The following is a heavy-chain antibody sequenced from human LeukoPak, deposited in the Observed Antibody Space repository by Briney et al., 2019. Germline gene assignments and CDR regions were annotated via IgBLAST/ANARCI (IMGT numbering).Heavy chain of an antibody. D-gene: IGHD1-14*01. CDR1: GYTFTSYD. V-gene: IGHV1-8*01. CDR2: MNPNRATT. CDR3: ARTGPISPPY. Sequence: ASVKVSCKASGYTFTSYDINWVRQATGQGLEWMGWMNPNRATTEYAQKFQGRVTMTWNTSISTAYMELSSLGSEDTAVYYCARTGPISPPYWGQGTLVTVSS. J-gene: IGHJ4*02.